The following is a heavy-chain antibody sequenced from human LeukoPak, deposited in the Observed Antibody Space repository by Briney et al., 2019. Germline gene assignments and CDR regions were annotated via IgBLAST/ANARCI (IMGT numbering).Heavy chain of an antibody. CDR1: GFTFSSYW. CDR2: IKQDGSEK. D-gene: IGHD3-3*01. J-gene: IGHJ6*02. V-gene: IGHV3-7*01. Sequence: PGRSLRLSCAASGFTFSSYWMSGVRQAPGKGLEWVANIKQDGSEKYYVDPVKGRFTISRDNAKNSLYLQMNGLRAEATAVYYCAGDPFSYDFWSGYYTAQEEYYGMDVWGQGTTVTVSS. CDR3: AGDPFSYDFWSGYYTAQEEYYGMDV.